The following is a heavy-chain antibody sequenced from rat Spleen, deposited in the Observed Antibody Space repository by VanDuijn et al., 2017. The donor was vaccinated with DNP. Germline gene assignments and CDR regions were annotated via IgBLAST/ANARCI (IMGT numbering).Heavy chain of an antibody. CDR1: GFSLTSYA. Sequence: QVRLRESGPGLVQPSHTLSLTCTVSGFSLTSYAVSWVRQPPGKGLEWIAAISSGGSTYYNSVFKSRLSISRDTSKSQVFLKMNSLQPEDTGTYYCARHGTIAAIPHYFDYWGQGVMVTVSS. V-gene: IGHV2S12*01. D-gene: IGHD1-2*01. J-gene: IGHJ2*01. CDR2: ISSGGST. CDR3: ARHGTIAAIPHYFDY.